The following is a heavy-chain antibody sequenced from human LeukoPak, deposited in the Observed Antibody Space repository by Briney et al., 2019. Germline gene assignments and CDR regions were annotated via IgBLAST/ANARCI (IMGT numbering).Heavy chain of an antibody. CDR1: GGSISSYY. D-gene: IGHD2-21*02. CDR3: ARLAYCGGDCYPVDY. J-gene: IGHJ4*02. Sequence: SETVSLTCIVSGGSISSYYWSWIRQPPGKGLEWIGYIYYSGSTNYNPSLKSRVTISVDTSKNQFSLKLSSVTAADTAVYYCARLAYCGGDCYPVDYWGQGTLVTVSS. CDR2: IYYSGST. V-gene: IGHV4-59*08.